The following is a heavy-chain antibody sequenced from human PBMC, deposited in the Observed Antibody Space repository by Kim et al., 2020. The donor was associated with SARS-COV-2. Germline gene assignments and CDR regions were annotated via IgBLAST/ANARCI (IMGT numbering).Heavy chain of an antibody. J-gene: IGHJ4*02. V-gene: IGHV5-10-1*01. CDR1: GYSFTSYW. D-gene: IGHD1-1*01. CDR2: IDPSDSST. Sequence: GESLKISCKGSGYSFTSYWISWVRQMPGKGLEWMGRIDPSDSSTNYSPSFQGHVTISADKSISTAYLQRSSLTASDTAMYYCARDHPLKTTANWGQGTLVTVSS. CDR3: ARDHPLKTTAN.